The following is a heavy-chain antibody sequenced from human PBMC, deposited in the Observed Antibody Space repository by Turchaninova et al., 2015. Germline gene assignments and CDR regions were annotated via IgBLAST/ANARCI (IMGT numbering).Heavy chain of an antibody. V-gene: IGHV4-31*03. CDR3: ARDGGIASAGGGFDY. D-gene: IGHD6-13*01. CDR2: IHHSGIT. CDR1: CGSFSSGGSY. Sequence: QLQLQESGPVLVQPYQSLSLSCPVPCGSFSSGGSYWTWIRHHPGKGLEWIGYIHHSGITYYNPSLKSRVTISVDTSKNQFSLKLSSVTAADTAVYYCARDGGIASAGGGFDYWGQGTLVTVSS. J-gene: IGHJ4*02.